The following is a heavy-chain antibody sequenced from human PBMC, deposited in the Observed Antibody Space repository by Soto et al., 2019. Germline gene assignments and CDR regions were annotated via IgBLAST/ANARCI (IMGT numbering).Heavy chain of an antibody. V-gene: IGHV1-69*06. Sequence: QVQLVQSGAEEKRPGSSVRVSCKASGGAFSSYAISWVRQAPGQGLEWMGGIIPMFDTPNYAQKFQGRLTITADKSTGTAYMELSSLRSEDTARYYCARHHEPLIIVTVVAHNYFDTWGQGTQVTVSS. CDR1: GGAFSSYA. J-gene: IGHJ5*02. CDR3: ARHHEPLIIVTVVAHNYFDT. D-gene: IGHD3-10*01. CDR2: IIPMFDTP.